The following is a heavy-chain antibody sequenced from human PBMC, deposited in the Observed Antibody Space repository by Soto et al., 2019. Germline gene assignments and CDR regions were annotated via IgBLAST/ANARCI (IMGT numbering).Heavy chain of an antibody. D-gene: IGHD3-22*01. CDR1: GFTFSSYG. J-gene: IGHJ4*02. CDR3: AKDRGVVVTTRFFDY. V-gene: IGHV3-30*18. CDR2: ISYDGRNK. Sequence: QVQLVESGGGVVQPGRSLRLSCAASGFTFSSYGMHWVRQAPCKGLEWVAVISYDGRNKNYADSVKGRFTISRDNSKNTLYLQMNSLRAEDTAVYYCAKDRGVVVTTRFFDYWGQGTLVTVSS.